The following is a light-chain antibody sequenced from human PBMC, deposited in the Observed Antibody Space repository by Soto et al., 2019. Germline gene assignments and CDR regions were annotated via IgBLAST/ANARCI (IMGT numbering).Light chain of an antibody. J-gene: IGLJ1*01. CDR1: SSDGSGYNY. Sequence: QSVLTQPASVSGSPGQSITISCTGTSSDGSGYNYVSWYQQHPGKAPKLMIYEVSNRPSGVSHRFSGSKSGNTASLTISGLQAEDEADYYCSSYTSSSTPWVFGTGTKVTVL. CDR3: SSYTSSSTPWV. V-gene: IGLV2-14*01. CDR2: EVS.